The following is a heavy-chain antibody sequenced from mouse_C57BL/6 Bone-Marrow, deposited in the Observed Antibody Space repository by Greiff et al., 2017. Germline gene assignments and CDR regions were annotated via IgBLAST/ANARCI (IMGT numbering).Heavy chain of an antibody. D-gene: IGHD1-1*01. CDR1: GFTFSSYG. CDR2: ISSGGSYT. V-gene: IGHV5-6*02. Sequence: DVMLVESGGDLVKPGGSLKLSCAASGFTFSSYGMSWVRQTPDKRLEWVATISSGGSYTYYPDSVKGRFTISRDNAKNTLYLQMSSLKSEDTAMYYCARHAPHYGSRPYWYFDVWGTGTTVTVSS. CDR3: ARHAPHYGSRPYWYFDV. J-gene: IGHJ1*03.